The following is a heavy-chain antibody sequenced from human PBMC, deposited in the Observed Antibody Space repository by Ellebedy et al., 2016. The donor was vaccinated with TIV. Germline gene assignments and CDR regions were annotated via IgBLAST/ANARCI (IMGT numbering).Heavy chain of an antibody. CDR1: GYTFSNYF. Sequence: AASVKVSCKASGYTFSNYFVHWVRQAPGQGLEWMGIINPSSGSTTYAQKLQGRPTMTRDTSTSTAYMELRSLRSDDTAVYYCARVGGPASGWYLGWGQGTLVTVSS. CDR3: ARVGGPASGWYLG. J-gene: IGHJ4*02. CDR2: INPSSGST. D-gene: IGHD6-19*01. V-gene: IGHV1-46*04.